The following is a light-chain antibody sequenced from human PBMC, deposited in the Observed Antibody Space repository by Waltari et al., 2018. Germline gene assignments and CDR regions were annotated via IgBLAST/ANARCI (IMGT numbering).Light chain of an antibody. Sequence: EIVMTQSPATLSVSPGERATLSCRAIQRIAGNLAWYQQKPGQPPRLLIYGASTRATGFPARFSGSGSGTEFTLTISSLQSEDFAVYYCEQYSNWPGTFGQGTKLEIK. CDR3: EQYSNWPGT. CDR1: QRIAGN. V-gene: IGKV3-15*01. CDR2: GAS. J-gene: IGKJ2*02.